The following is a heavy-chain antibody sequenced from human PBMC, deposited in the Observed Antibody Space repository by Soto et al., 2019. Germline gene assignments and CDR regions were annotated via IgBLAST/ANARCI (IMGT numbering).Heavy chain of an antibody. D-gene: IGHD6-19*01. CDR2: ISVSGDTT. V-gene: IGHV3-23*01. CDR1: GFTFSNYA. J-gene: IGHJ4*02. CDR3: AKGFWAVAGTRYFDY. Sequence: PGGSLRLCWAASGFTFSNYAMNWVRQAPGKGLEWVAVISVSGDTTYYADSVKGRFTISRDNSKNTLFLQMNSLRAEDTAVYYCAKGFWAVAGTRYFDYWGQGNLVTVSS.